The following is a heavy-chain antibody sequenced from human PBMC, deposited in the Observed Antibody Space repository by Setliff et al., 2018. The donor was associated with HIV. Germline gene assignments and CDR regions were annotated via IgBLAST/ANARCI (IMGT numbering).Heavy chain of an antibody. CDR2: MYISGST. V-gene: IGHV4-4*07. D-gene: IGHD6-13*01. CDR1: GDSIGDYY. CDR3: ARGSRSHGGMFGY. Sequence: LSLTCTVSGDSIGDYYCNWIRQPAGKGLEWIGHMYISGSTNYNPSLKSRVTMPLDTSKNQFSLKLSSVTAADTAIYYCARGSRSHGGMFGYWGQGTLVTVSS. J-gene: IGHJ4*02.